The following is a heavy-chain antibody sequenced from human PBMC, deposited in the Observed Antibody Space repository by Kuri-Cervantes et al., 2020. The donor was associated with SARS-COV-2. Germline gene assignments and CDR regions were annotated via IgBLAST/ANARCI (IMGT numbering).Heavy chain of an antibody. Sequence: SETLSLTCAVYGGSFSGYYWSWIRQPPGKGLEWIGEINHSGSTNYNPSLKSRVTISVDTSKNQFSLKLSSVTAADTAVYYCARVGARYYFDYWGQGNLVHGAS. CDR3: ARVGARYYFDY. CDR2: INHSGST. J-gene: IGHJ4*02. D-gene: IGHD1-26*01. V-gene: IGHV4-34*01. CDR1: GGSFSGYY.